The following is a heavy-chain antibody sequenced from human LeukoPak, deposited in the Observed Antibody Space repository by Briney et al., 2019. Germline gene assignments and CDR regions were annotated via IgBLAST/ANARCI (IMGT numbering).Heavy chain of an antibody. CDR3: ATPQASSGYYYYFDY. D-gene: IGHD3-22*01. CDR2: FDPEDGET. Sequence: ASVKVSCKVSGYTLTELSMHWVRQAPGKGLEWMGGFDPEDGETIYAQKFQGRVTMTEDTSTDIAYMELSSLRSEDTAVYYCATPQASSGYYYYFDYWGQGTLVTVSS. J-gene: IGHJ4*02. CDR1: GYTLTELS. V-gene: IGHV1-24*01.